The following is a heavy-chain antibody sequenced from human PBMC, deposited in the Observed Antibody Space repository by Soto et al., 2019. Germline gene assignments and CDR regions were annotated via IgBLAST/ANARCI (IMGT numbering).Heavy chain of an antibody. J-gene: IGHJ5*02. CDR3: ARVPVDFWSGYGFDP. CDR1: GGSISSYY. Sequence: LSLTCTVSGGSISSYYWSWIRQPPGKGLEWIGYIYYSGSTNYNPSLKSRVTISVDTSKNQFSLKLSSVTAADTAVYYCARVPVDFWSGYGFDPWGQGTLVTVSS. CDR2: IYYSGST. V-gene: IGHV4-59*01. D-gene: IGHD3-3*01.